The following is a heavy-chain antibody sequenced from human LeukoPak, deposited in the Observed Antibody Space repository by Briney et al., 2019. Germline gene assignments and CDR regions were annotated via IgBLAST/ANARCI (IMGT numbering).Heavy chain of an antibody. CDR1: GGSISSYY. V-gene: IGHV4-59*12. D-gene: IGHD3-10*01. CDR3: ARDLRGSGSGFDP. CDR2: IYYSGST. Sequence: KPSETLSLTCTVSGGSISSYYWSWIRQPPGKGLEWIGYIYYSGSTNYNPSLKSRVTISVDTSKNQFSLKLNSVTAADTAVYYCARDLRGSGSGFDPWGQGTLVTVSS. J-gene: IGHJ5*02.